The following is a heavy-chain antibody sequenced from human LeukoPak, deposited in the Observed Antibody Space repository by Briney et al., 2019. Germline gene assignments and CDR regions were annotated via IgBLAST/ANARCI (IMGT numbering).Heavy chain of an antibody. CDR3: ASARKTGYSSGYYELFDY. D-gene: IGHD6-19*01. J-gene: IGHJ4*02. Sequence: SETLSLTCTVSGGSISSYYWSWIRQPPGKGLEWIGYIYYSGSTNYNPSLKSRVTISVGTSKNQFSLKLSSVTAADTAVYYCASARKTGYSSGYYELFDYWGQGTLVTVSS. CDR2: IYYSGST. V-gene: IGHV4-59*12. CDR1: GGSISSYY.